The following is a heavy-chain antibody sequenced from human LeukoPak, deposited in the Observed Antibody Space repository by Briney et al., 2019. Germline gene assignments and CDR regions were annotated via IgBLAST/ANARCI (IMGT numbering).Heavy chain of an antibody. D-gene: IGHD2-15*01. V-gene: IGHV3-23*01. J-gene: IGHJ4*02. Sequence: GGSLRLSCAASGFTFSSYAMSWVRQAPGKGLEWVSAISGSGGSTYYADSVKGRFTISRDNSKNTLYLQVNSLRAEDTAVYYCAKDRARYCSGGSCYLSYWGQGTLVTVSS. CDR3: AKDRARYCSGGSCYLSY. CDR2: ISGSGGST. CDR1: GFTFSSYA.